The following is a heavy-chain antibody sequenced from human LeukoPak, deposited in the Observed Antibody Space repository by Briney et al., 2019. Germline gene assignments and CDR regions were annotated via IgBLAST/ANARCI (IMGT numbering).Heavy chain of an antibody. Sequence: PSQTLSLTCIVSGGSISSGGYYWSWIRQHPGKGLEWIGYIYYSGSTYYNPSLKSRVTISVGTSKNQFSLKLSSVTAADTAVYYCARGRDYYDSSGYYGRWGQGTLVTVSS. CDR3: ARGRDYYDSSGYYGR. V-gene: IGHV4-31*03. CDR1: GGSISSGGYY. CDR2: IYYSGST. J-gene: IGHJ4*02. D-gene: IGHD3-22*01.